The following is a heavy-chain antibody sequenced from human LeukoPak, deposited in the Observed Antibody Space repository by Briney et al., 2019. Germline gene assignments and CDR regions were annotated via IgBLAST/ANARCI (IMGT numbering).Heavy chain of an antibody. CDR1: GGSISSYY. CDR2: IYTSGST. D-gene: IGHD3-22*01. CDR3: ARVVYDSSVSYGGDACDI. V-gene: IGHV4-4*07. Sequence: SETLSLTCTVSGGSISSYYWSWIRQPAGKGLEWIGRIYTSGSTNYNPSLKSRVTMSVDTSKNQFSLKLSSVTAADTAVYYCARVVYDSSVSYGGDACDIWGQGTMVTVSS. J-gene: IGHJ3*02.